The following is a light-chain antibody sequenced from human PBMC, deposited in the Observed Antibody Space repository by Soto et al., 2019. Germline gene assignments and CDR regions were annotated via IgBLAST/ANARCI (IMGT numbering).Light chain of an antibody. V-gene: IGKV3-15*01. CDR1: PSVSSN. CDR2: GAS. CDR3: QQYDSWPRT. J-gene: IGKJ1*01. Sequence: IVLTQSPCTLSLSPGERATLSCRASPSVSSNLAWYQQKPGPAPRLLIYGASTRATGIPARFSGSGSGTEFTLAISSLQSEDFALDYCQQYDSWPRTFGQGTKVDI.